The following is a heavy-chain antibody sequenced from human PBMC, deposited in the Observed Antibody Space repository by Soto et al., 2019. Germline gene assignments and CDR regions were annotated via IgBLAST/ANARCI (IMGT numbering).Heavy chain of an antibody. D-gene: IGHD3-16*01. V-gene: IGHV4-39*01. CDR3: ARILGRTLTDY. CDR1: GGSISSSSYY. Sequence: SETLSLTCTVSGGSISSSSYYWGWIRQPPGKGLEWIGSIYYSGSTYYNPSLKSRVTISVDTSKNQFSLKLSSVTAADTAVYYCARILGRTLTDYWGQGTLVTVSS. J-gene: IGHJ4*02. CDR2: IYYSGST.